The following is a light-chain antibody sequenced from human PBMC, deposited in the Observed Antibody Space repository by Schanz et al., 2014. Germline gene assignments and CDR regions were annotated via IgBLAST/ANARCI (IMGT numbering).Light chain of an antibody. J-gene: IGKJ2*01. CDR3: QRHGSSPLYT. V-gene: IGKV3-20*01. CDR2: AAS. CDR1: QSVSSSY. Sequence: EIVLTQSPGTLSLSPGERATLSCRASQSVSSSYFAWYQQKPGQAPRLLIYAASIRATGIPDRFSGSGSGTDFTLTISRREPEDFAVYYCQRHGSSPLYTLGQGTKLEIK.